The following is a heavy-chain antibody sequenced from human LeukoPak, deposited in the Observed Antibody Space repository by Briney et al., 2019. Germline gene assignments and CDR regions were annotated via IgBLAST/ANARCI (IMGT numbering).Heavy chain of an antibody. CDR2: IYYSGST. Sequence: SETLSLTCTVSGGSISSHYWSWIRQPPGKGLEWIGYIYYSGSTNYNPSLKSRVTISVDTSKNQFSLKLSSVTAADTAVYYCARGIAACRGKWFDPWGQGTLVTVSS. CDR1: GGSISSHY. D-gene: IGHD6-6*01. J-gene: IGHJ5*02. V-gene: IGHV4-59*11. CDR3: ARGIAACRGKWFDP.